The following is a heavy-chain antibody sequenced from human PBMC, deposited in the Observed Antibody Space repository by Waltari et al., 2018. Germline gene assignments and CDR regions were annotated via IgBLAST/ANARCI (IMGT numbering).Heavy chain of an antibody. J-gene: IGHJ4*02. Sequence: EVQLVESGGGLVKPGGSLRLSCAASGFTLRSYSMNWVRQPPGKGLEWVSSISSCSSYIYYADSVKGRFTISRDNAKNSLYLQMNSLRAEDTAVYYCARGRYGDQARASDYWGQGTLVTVSS. D-gene: IGHD5-18*01. CDR2: ISSCSSYI. CDR1: GFTLRSYS. CDR3: ARGRYGDQARASDY. V-gene: IGHV3-21*01.